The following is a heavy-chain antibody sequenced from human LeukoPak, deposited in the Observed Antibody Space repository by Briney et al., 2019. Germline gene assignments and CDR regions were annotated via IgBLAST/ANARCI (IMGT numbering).Heavy chain of an antibody. CDR3: AREEGAYGDYRDYYYGMDV. J-gene: IGHJ6*02. CDR1: GYTFTGYY. D-gene: IGHD4-17*01. CDR2: INPNSGGT. V-gene: IGHV1-2*02. Sequence: EASVKVSCKASGYTFTGYYMHWVRQAPGQGLEWMGWINPNSGGTNYAQKFQGRVTMTRDTSISTAYMELSRLRSEDTAVYYCAREEGAYGDYRDYYYGMDVWGQGTTVTVSS.